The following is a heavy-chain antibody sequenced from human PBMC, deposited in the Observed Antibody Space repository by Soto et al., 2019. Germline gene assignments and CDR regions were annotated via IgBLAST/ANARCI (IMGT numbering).Heavy chain of an antibody. CDR3: ARHSEWFGELPLFDY. Sequence: SETLSLTCTVSGGSISSSSYYWGWIRQPPGKGLEWIGSIYYSGSTYYNPSLKSRVTISVDTSKNQFSLKLSSVTAADTAVYYCARHSEWFGELPLFDYWGQGTLVTVSS. CDR1: GGSISSSSYY. CDR2: IYYSGST. D-gene: IGHD3-10*01. V-gene: IGHV4-39*01. J-gene: IGHJ4*02.